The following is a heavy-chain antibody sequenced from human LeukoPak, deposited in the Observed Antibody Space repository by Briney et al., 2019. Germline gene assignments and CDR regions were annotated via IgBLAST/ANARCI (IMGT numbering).Heavy chain of an antibody. V-gene: IGHV4-4*02. CDR2: IYHSGST. CDR3: ARGIYSGSYVDY. J-gene: IGHJ4*02. Sequence: PSETLSLTCAVSGGSISSRNWWSWVRQPPGKGLEWIGEIYHSGSTNYNPSLKTRVTISVDKSKNQFSLKLSSVTAADTAVYYCARGIYSGSYVDYWGQGTLVTVSS. CDR1: GGSISSRNW. D-gene: IGHD1-26*01.